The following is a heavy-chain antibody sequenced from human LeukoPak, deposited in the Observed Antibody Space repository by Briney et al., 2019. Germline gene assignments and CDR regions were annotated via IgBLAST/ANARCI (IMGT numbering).Heavy chain of an antibody. CDR1: GFTFSSYN. J-gene: IGHJ4*02. V-gene: IGHV3-21*01. Sequence: GGSLRLSCAASGFTFSSYNMNWVRQAPGKGPEWVSFISSSSTYIYNADSVKGRFTISRDNARNSLDLQMNGLRAEDTAVYYCARAEMIYNSGWLYYFDYWGQGTLVTVSS. D-gene: IGHD6-19*01. CDR3: ARAEMIYNSGWLYYFDY. CDR2: ISSSSTYI.